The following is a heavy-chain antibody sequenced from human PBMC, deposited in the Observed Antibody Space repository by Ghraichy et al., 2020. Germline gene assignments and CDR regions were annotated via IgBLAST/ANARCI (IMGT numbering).Heavy chain of an antibody. CDR3: ARDPNPYGGYVGVDY. Sequence: SVKVSCKASGGTFSSYAISWVRQAPGQGLEWMGGIIPIFGTANYAQKFQGRVTITADESTSTAYMELSSLRSEDTAVYYCARDPNPYGGYVGVDYWGQETLVTVSS. D-gene: IGHD5-12*01. CDR2: IIPIFGTA. V-gene: IGHV1-69*13. J-gene: IGHJ4*02. CDR1: GGTFSSYA.